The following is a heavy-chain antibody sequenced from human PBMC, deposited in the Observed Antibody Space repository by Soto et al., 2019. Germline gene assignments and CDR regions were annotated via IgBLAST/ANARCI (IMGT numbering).Heavy chain of an antibody. J-gene: IGHJ4*02. CDR1: GFTFSNYG. CDR3: AAGTGRTEFDY. Sequence: PGGSLRLSCAASGFTFSNYGMHWVRQAPGKGLEWVAVIWYDGSNTYYAVSLKGRLTISRDDSKVQMNSLKTEDTAVYFCAAGTGRTEFDYWGQGTLVTVSS. CDR2: IWYDGSNT. D-gene: IGHD1-1*01. V-gene: IGHV3-33*01.